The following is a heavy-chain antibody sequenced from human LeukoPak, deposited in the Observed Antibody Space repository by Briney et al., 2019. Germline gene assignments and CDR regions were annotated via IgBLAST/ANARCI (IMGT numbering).Heavy chain of an antibody. V-gene: IGHV6-1*01. D-gene: IGHD3-16*01. Sequence: SQTLSLTCAISGDSVFSNSVAWNWIRQSPSRGLEWLGRTYYRSKWFYDSAESVKSRITIHPDTSNNHLSLQLNSVTPEDTAVYCCARQNRGGFDIWGQGTVVVVSS. CDR2: TYYRSKWFY. J-gene: IGHJ3*02. CDR1: GDSVFSNSVA. CDR3: ARQNRGGFDI.